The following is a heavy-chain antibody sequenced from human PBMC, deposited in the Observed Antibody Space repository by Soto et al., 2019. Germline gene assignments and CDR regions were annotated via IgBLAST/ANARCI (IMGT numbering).Heavy chain of an antibody. J-gene: IGHJ4*02. CDR3: VTHSRRVRGDFEF. CDR2: IKQDGSEQ. CDR1: GVTFSDYW. Sequence: ELQLVESGGALVQPGGSLRLSCAASGVTFSDYWMNWVRQTPGKGLEWLATIKQDGSEQYYVDSVEGRFTISRDNARKSLFLQMNSLRAEDTALYYCVTHSRRVRGDFEFWGQGTVVTVSS. D-gene: IGHD3-10*01. V-gene: IGHV3-7*01.